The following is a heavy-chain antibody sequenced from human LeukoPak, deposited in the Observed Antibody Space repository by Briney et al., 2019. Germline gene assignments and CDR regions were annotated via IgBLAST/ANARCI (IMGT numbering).Heavy chain of an antibody. CDR3: ARERRAWGEDF. J-gene: IGHJ4*02. CDR1: GFTFSRYW. D-gene: IGHD3-16*01. V-gene: IGHV3-7*03. Sequence: QPGGSLRLSCAASGFTFSRYWMSWVRQAPGKGLEWVANIKQDGSDKYSVDSVKGRFTISRDNAKNSLYLQMNSLGSEDTAVYYCARERRAWGEDFWGQGTLVTVSS. CDR2: IKQDGSDK.